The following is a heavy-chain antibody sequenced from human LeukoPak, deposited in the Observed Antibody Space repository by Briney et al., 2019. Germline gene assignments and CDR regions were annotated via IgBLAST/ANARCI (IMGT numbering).Heavy chain of an antibody. CDR1: GGSISSGDYY. V-gene: IGHV4-30-4*01. J-gene: IGHJ4*02. CDR3: ARGWTSGVGPYFDY. CDR2: IYYSGST. Sequence: SETLSLTCTVSGGSISSGDYYWSWIRQPPGKGLEWIGYIYYSGSTYYNPSLKSRVTISVDTSKNQFSLKLSSVTAADTAVYYCARGWTSGVGPYFDYWGQGTLVTVSS. D-gene: IGHD2-15*01.